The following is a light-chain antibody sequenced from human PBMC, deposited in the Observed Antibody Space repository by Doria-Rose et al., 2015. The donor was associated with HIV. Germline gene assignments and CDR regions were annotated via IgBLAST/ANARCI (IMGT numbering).Light chain of an antibody. Sequence: TQSPGTLSLSPGERATLSCRASQSFSSTYLAWYQQKPGQARSLLIYDGSTRATGIPDRFSASGSGTDFTHSISRLEPEDFALYYCHQYGTSWTFGQGTKVEI. V-gene: IGKV3-20*01. CDR1: QSFSSTY. CDR2: DGS. J-gene: IGKJ1*01. CDR3: HQYGTSWT.